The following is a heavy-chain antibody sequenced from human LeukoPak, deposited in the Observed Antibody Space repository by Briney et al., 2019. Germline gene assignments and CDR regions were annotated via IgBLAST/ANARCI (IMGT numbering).Heavy chain of an antibody. CDR1: GFTFSSYG. CDR2: IRYDGSNK. CDR3: AKDVFWSGMGLNWFDP. D-gene: IGHD3-3*01. Sequence: GGSLRLSCAASGFTFSSYGMHWVRQAPGKGLEWVAFIRYDGSNKYYAELVKGRFTISRDNSKNTLYLQMNSLRAEDTAVYYCAKDVFWSGMGLNWFDPWGQGTLVTVSS. V-gene: IGHV3-30*02. J-gene: IGHJ5*02.